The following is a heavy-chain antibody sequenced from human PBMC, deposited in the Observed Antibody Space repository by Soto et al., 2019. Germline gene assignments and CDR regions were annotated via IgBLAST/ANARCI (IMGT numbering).Heavy chain of an antibody. CDR3: ARAMSVNYGMDV. Sequence: NPSETLSLTCTVSGGSVSSGSYYWSWIRQPPGKGLEWIGYIYYSGSTNYNPSLKSRVTISVDTSKNQFSLKLSSVTAADTAVYYCARAMSVNYGMDVWGQGTTVTVSS. V-gene: IGHV4-61*01. CDR2: IYYSGST. CDR1: GGSVSSGSYY. J-gene: IGHJ6*02.